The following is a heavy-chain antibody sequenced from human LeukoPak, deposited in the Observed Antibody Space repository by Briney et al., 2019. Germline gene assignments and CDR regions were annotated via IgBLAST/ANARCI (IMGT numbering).Heavy chain of an antibody. CDR1: GGSISSSNW. CDR2: IYYSGST. D-gene: IGHD6-13*01. Sequence: SGTLSLTCAVFGGSISSSNWWTWVRQPPGKGLEWIGYIYYSGSTNYNPSLKSRVTISVDTSKNQFSLKLSSVTAADTAVYYCARGIAAADYWGQGTLVTVSS. J-gene: IGHJ4*02. V-gene: IGHV4-4*02. CDR3: ARGIAAADY.